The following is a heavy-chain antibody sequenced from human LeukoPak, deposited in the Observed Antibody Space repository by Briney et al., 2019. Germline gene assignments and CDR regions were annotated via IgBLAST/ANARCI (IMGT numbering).Heavy chain of an antibody. V-gene: IGHV1-2*02. D-gene: IGHD3-22*01. CDR3: AREGYYYDSSGYTAPFDY. CDR2: INPNNGGT. J-gene: IGHJ4*02. Sequence: ASVKVSCKASGYTFSDYYIHWVRQAPGQGLEWMGWINPNNGGTIYAQKFQGRVTMTRDTSISTAYMELSRLRSDDTAVYYCAREGYYYDSSGYTAPFDYWGQGTLVTVSS. CDR1: GYTFSDYY.